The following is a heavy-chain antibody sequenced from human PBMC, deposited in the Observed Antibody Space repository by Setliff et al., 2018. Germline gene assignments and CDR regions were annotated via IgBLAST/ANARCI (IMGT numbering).Heavy chain of an antibody. CDR2: ISGSGAI. CDR3: AKEGMSRYYDSSGSGFDY. V-gene: IGHV3-23*01. Sequence: GGSLRLSCAASGFTFSNYAMSWVRQAPGKGLEWVSAISGSGAISYADSVKGRFTVSRDNSKNTLYLQMNSLRAEDTAVYYCAKEGMSRYYDSSGSGFDYWGQGTLVTVSS. D-gene: IGHD3-22*01. CDR1: GFTFSNYA. J-gene: IGHJ4*02.